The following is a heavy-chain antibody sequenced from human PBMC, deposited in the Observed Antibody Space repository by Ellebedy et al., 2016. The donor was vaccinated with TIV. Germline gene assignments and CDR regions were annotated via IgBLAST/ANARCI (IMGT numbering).Heavy chain of an antibody. Sequence: GESLKISCAASGFTFSSYWMHWVRQVPGKGLVRVSCVYSDGIRTTYADSVKGRFTISRDNAKNTVYLQMSGLRADDTGIYYCTRGGFGHAMDVWGQGTTVTVSS. J-gene: IGHJ6*02. V-gene: IGHV3-74*01. CDR2: VYSDGIRT. CDR3: TRGGFGHAMDV. CDR1: GFTFSSYW. D-gene: IGHD3-10*01.